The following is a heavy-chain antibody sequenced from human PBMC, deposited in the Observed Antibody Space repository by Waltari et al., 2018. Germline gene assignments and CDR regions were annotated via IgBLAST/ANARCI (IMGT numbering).Heavy chain of an antibody. V-gene: IGHV4-39*01. Sequence: QLQLQESGPGLVKPSETLSLTCTVSGGSISSSSYYWGWIRQPPGKGLEWIGSIYYSGSTYYNPSLTSRVTISVDTSKNQFSLKLSSVTAADTAVYYCAGQYSSGWYWVYYFDYWGQGTLVTVSS. J-gene: IGHJ4*02. CDR2: IYYSGST. D-gene: IGHD6-19*01. CDR1: GGSISSSSYY. CDR3: AGQYSSGWYWVYYFDY.